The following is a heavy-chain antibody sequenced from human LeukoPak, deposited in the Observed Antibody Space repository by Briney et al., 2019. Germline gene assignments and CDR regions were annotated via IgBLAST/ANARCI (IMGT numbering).Heavy chain of an antibody. CDR2: ITPNSGGT. J-gene: IGHJ6*03. CDR3: ARVVAVTGTPVYYMDV. Sequence: SVKLSCTASGYRFTGYYMHRVRHAPGQGLEWMGWITPNSGGTNYAQKFQGRVTMTRDTSISTAYMDLNRLRSDDTAVYYCARVVAVTGTPVYYMDVLGKGTTVTVSS. V-gene: IGHV1-2*02. D-gene: IGHD6-19*01. CDR1: GYRFTGYY.